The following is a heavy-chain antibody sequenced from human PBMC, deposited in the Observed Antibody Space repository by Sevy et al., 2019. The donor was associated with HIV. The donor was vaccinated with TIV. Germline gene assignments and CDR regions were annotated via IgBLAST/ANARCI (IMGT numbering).Heavy chain of an antibody. CDR1: GLTVGSLS. D-gene: IGHD2-2*01. V-gene: IGHV3-53*01. CDR3: ARIKGASSSYAMDV. J-gene: IGHJ6*02. Sequence: GGSLRLSCVASGLTVGSLSINWVRQAPGKGLEWVSRFYSAGTTFYSDSVKGRFTISRDNSNNTLDLQMNSLRAEDTAIYYCARIKGASSSYAMDVWGQGTTVTVSS. CDR2: FYSAGTT.